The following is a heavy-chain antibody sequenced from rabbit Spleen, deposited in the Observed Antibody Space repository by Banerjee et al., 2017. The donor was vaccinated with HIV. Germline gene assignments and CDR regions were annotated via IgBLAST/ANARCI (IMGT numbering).Heavy chain of an antibody. Sequence: QSLEESGGDLVKPGASLTLTCTASGFSFSSAYYLCWVRQAPGKGLEWIACIYAGASGTTYYAGWAKGRFTISKTSSTTVTLQMTSLTAADTATYFCARDLAGVIGWNFGWWGPGTLVTVS. D-gene: IGHD4-1*01. V-gene: IGHV1S40*01. CDR1: GFSFSSAYY. J-gene: IGHJ4*01. CDR2: IYAGASGTT. CDR3: ARDLAGVIGWNFGW.